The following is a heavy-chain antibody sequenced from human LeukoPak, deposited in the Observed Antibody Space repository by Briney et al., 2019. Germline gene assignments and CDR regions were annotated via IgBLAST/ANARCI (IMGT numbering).Heavy chain of an antibody. Sequence: GASVKVSCKASGFTFTDYYLHWVRQAPGQGLEWMGWISPNNGDTDYAQKFQGRVRMTTDTSISTAYMDLSRLTSNDAATYYCAREGPLSSIKHWGQGTLVTVSS. CDR2: ISPNNGDT. J-gene: IGHJ1*01. D-gene: IGHD5-12*01. CDR3: AREGPLSSIKH. V-gene: IGHV1-2*02. CDR1: GFTFTDYY.